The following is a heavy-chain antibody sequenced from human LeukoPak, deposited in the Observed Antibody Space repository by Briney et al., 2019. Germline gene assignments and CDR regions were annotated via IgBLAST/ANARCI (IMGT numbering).Heavy chain of an antibody. CDR2: IYHSGST. CDR1: GGSFSGYY. Sequence: SETLSLTCAVYGGSFSGYYWSWIRQPPGKGLEWIGEIYHSGSTNYNPSLKSRVTISVDTSKNQFSLKLSSVTAADTAVYYCARGRQMRCSSTSCPRGYYMDVWGKGTTVTVSS. J-gene: IGHJ6*03. CDR3: ARGRQMRCSSTSCPRGYYMDV. D-gene: IGHD2-2*01. V-gene: IGHV4-34*01.